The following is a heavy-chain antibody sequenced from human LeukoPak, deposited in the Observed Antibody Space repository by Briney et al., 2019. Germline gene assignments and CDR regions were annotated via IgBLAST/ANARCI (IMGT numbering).Heavy chain of an antibody. J-gene: IGHJ6*03. D-gene: IGHD1-26*01. CDR2: IYYSGST. CDR1: GGSISSSSYY. V-gene: IGHV4-39*02. Sequence: SETLSLTCTVSGGSISSSSYYWGWIRQPPGKGLEWIGSIYYSGSTYYNPSLKSRVTISVDTSKNQFSLKLSSVTAADTAVYYCARDYGSYFLPKYYYMDVWGKGTTVTVSS. CDR3: ARDYGSYFLPKYYYMDV.